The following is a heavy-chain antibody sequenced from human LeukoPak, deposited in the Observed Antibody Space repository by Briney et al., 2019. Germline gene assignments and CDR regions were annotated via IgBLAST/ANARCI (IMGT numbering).Heavy chain of an antibody. CDR3: ARDVNTIYGRYFGY. V-gene: IGHV3-30*03. J-gene: IGHJ4*02. D-gene: IGHD3-3*01. CDR2: ISYDGSNK. Sequence: GGSLRLSCAASGFTFSSYGMHWVRQAPGKGLEWVAVISYDGSNKYYADSVKGRFTISRDNSKNTLYLQMNSLRAEDTAVYYCARDVNTIYGRYFGYWGQGTVVAVSS. CDR1: GFTFSSYG.